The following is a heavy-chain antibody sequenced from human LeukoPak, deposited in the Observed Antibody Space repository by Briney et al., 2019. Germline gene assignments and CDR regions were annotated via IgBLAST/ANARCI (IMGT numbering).Heavy chain of an antibody. CDR2: IYSGGNT. CDR1: EFTVSNNY. CDR3: AGRRYGGNYFDY. V-gene: IGHV3-66*01. J-gene: IGHJ4*01. Sequence: PGGSLRLSCAASEFTVSNNYMSWVRQAPGKGLEWVSIIYSGGNTYYADSVKGRFTISRDNSNNTLYLQMNSLRAEDTAVYYCAGRRYGGNYFDYWGHRNVVTVSS. D-gene: IGHD4-23*01.